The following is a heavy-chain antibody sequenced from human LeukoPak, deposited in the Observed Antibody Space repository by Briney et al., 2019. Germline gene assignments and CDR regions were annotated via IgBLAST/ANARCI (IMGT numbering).Heavy chain of an antibody. Sequence: ASVKVSCNASGYSFTSYGISWVRQPPGQGLEWMGWISAYNGNTNYAQKLQSRVTMTTDTSTSTSYMELRRLRSDDTAVYYCARDTDNGAAFDIWGQGTMVTVSS. CDR1: GYSFTSYG. J-gene: IGHJ3*02. D-gene: IGHD1-14*01. V-gene: IGHV1-18*01. CDR3: ARDTDNGAAFDI. CDR2: ISAYNGNT.